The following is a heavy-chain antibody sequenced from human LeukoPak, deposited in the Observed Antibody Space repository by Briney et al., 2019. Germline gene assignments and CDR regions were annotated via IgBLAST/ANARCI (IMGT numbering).Heavy chain of an antibody. Sequence: SETLSLTCTVSGGSISSGDYYWSWIRQHPGKGLEWIGYIYYSGDTYYNPSLRSRVSISLDTSKNQFSLKLSSVTAADTAMYYCARDYGNNWFDPWGQGTLVTASA. J-gene: IGHJ5*02. CDR1: GGSISSGDYY. D-gene: IGHD4-17*01. CDR2: IYYSGDT. V-gene: IGHV4-31*03. CDR3: ARDYGNNWFDP.